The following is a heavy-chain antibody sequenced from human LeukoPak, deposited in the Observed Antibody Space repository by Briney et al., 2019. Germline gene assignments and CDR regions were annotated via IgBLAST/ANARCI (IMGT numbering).Heavy chain of an antibody. CDR2: INQDGSEK. CDR1: GFTFTTYW. CDR3: ARVWVLADEWFGELSDAFDI. V-gene: IGHV3-7*01. J-gene: IGHJ3*02. D-gene: IGHD3-10*01. Sequence: PGGSLRLSCAASGFTFTTYWMTWVRQAPGKGLEWVANINQDGSEKYFVDSVKGRFTISRDNAKNSLYLQMNSLRVEDTAVYYCARVWVLADEWFGELSDAFDIWGQGTMVTVSS.